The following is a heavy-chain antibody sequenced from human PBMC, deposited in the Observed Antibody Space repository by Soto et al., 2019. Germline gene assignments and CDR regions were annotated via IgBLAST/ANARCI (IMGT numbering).Heavy chain of an antibody. CDR2: ISYDGFNK. CDR3: ARVYGSGTLAAYYYYGMDV. D-gene: IGHD3-10*01. Sequence: PGGSLRLSCAASGFTFSNYASGWVRQAPGKGLEWLALISYDGFNKYFADTVKGRFTVSRDSSKRTLYLQMNSLGGDDTAVYYCARVYGSGTLAAYYYYGMDVWGQGTTVTVSS. CDR1: GFTFSNYA. V-gene: IGHV3-30-3*01. J-gene: IGHJ6*02.